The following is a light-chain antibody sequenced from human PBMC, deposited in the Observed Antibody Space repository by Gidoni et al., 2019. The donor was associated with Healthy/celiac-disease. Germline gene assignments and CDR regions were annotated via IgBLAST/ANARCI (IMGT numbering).Light chain of an antibody. Sequence: DIVMTQSPDSLAVSLGERATINCKSSQSVLYSSNNKKYLAWYQQKPGQPPKLLIYWASTRESGVPVRFSGSGSGTDFTLTISSLQAEDVAVYYCQQYYSTPLTFGGGTKVEIK. CDR3: QQYYSTPLT. CDR1: QSVLYSSNNKKY. J-gene: IGKJ4*01. V-gene: IGKV4-1*01. CDR2: WAS.